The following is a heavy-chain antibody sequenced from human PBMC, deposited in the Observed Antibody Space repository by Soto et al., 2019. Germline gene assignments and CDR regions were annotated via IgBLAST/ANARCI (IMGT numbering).Heavy chain of an antibody. V-gene: IGHV4-31*03. Sequence: QVQLQESGPGLVKPSQTLSLTCTVSGGSISRSGYFWSWIRQHPGKGLEWIGYIYDSGSTYYNPSLNSRVALSVYTSKNQCSRNLTSVTAAYTAMYYCARSSMSYFDYWGQGTLVTVSS. CDR2: IYDSGST. CDR3: ARSSMSYFDY. CDR1: GGSISRSGYF. J-gene: IGHJ4*02.